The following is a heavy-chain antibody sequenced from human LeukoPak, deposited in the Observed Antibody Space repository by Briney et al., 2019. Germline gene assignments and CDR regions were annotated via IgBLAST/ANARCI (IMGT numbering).Heavy chain of an antibody. Sequence: GGSLRLSCVASGFTFSSYAMTWVRQGPGKGLEWVSDISGSGATTYYADSVRGRFTISRDNSKNTLFLQMNSLRAEDTAVYYCARSGSYLFHWGQGTLVTVSS. CDR2: ISGSGATT. J-gene: IGHJ4*02. D-gene: IGHD1-26*01. CDR1: GFTFSSYA. V-gene: IGHV3-23*01. CDR3: ARSGSYLFH.